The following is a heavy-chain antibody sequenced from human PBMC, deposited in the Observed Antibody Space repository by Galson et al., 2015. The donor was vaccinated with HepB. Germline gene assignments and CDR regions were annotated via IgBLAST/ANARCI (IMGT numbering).Heavy chain of an antibody. J-gene: IGHJ4*02. CDR2: ISAYNGNT. D-gene: IGHD2-2*01. Sequence: SVKVSCKASGGTFSSYTISWVRQAPGQGLEWMGGISAYNGNTNYAQKLQGRVTMTTDTSTSTAYMELRSLRSDDTAVYYCARGPMHPWTQKESDFDYWGQGTLVTVSS. CDR1: GGTFSSYT. V-gene: IGHV1-18*01. CDR3: ARGPMHPWTQKESDFDY.